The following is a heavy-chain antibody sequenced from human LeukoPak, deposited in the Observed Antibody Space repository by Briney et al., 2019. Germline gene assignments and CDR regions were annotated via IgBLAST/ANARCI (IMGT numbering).Heavy chain of an antibody. V-gene: IGHV3-23*01. CDR1: GFTFSSYA. CDR3: ARGGDGYNFDAFHI. CDR2: ISGSGGST. J-gene: IGHJ3*02. Sequence: GRSLRLSCAASGFTFSSYAMSWVRQAPGKGLEWVSAISGSGGSTYYADSVKGRFTISRDNSKNTLFLQMSSLRAEDTALYYCARGGDGYNFDAFHIWGQGTMVTVSS. D-gene: IGHD5-24*01.